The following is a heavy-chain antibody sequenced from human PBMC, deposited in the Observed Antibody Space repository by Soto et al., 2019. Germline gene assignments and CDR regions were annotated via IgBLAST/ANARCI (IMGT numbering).Heavy chain of an antibody. CDR1: GGSISSYY. D-gene: IGHD2-15*01. CDR2: IYYSGST. CDR3: ARVNCSGGSCYTAIPYYFDY. Sequence: SETLSLTCTVSGGSISSYYWSWIRQPPGKGLEWIGYIYYSGSTNYNPSLKSRVTISVDTSKNQFSLKLSSVTAADTAVYYCARVNCSGGSCYTAIPYYFDYSGQGTLVTVSS. J-gene: IGHJ4*02. V-gene: IGHV4-59*01.